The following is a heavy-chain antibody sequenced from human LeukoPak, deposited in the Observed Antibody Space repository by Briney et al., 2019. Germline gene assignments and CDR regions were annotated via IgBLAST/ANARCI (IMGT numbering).Heavy chain of an antibody. Sequence: GRSLRLSCAASGFTFDDYAMHWVRQAPGKGLEWVSGISWNSGSIGYADSVKGRFTISRDNAKNSLYLQMNSLRAEDTALYYCVRALRGELSYPHYLNAFDIWGQGTMVAVSS. CDR2: ISWNSGSI. J-gene: IGHJ3*02. V-gene: IGHV3-9*01. CDR3: VRALRGELSYPHYLNAFDI. CDR1: GFTFDDYA. D-gene: IGHD3-10*01.